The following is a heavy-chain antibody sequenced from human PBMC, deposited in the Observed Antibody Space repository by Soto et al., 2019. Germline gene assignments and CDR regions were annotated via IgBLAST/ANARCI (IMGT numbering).Heavy chain of an antibody. V-gene: IGHV1-8*01. D-gene: IGHD2-2*01. J-gene: IGHJ3*02. Sequence: GASVKVSCKASGYTFTSYDINWVRQATGQGLEWMGWMNPNSGNTGYAQKFQGRVTMTRNTSISTAYMELSSLRSEDTAVYYCARVTMGSRSTSFYPYAFDIYGQGTKDIV. CDR2: MNPNSGNT. CDR1: GYTFTSYD. CDR3: ARVTMGSRSTSFYPYAFDI.